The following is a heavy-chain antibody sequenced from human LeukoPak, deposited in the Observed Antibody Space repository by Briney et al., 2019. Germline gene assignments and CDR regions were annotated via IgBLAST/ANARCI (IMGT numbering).Heavy chain of an antibody. V-gene: IGHV4-39*01. D-gene: IGHD5-18*01. CDR2: IYYSGST. CDR1: GGSISSSSYY. J-gene: IGHJ4*02. CDR3: ARQGNGYSYGPFDY. Sequence: SETLSLTCTVSGGSISSSSYYWGWIRQPPGKGLEWIGSIYYSGSTYYNPSLKSRVTISVDTSKNQFSLKLSSVTAADTAVYYCARQGNGYSYGPFDYWGQGTLVTVSS.